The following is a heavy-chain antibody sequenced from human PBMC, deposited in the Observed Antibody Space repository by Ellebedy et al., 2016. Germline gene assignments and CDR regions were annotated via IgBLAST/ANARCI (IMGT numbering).Heavy chain of an antibody. Sequence: GGSLRLXXAASGFTFSSYSMNWVRQAPGKGLEWVSYISSSSDTINYADSVKGRFTISRDNAKNSLYLQMHSLRAEDTAVYYCARLRSCSGGSCYYYDMDVWGQGTTVTVSS. CDR3: ARLRSCSGGSCYYYDMDV. CDR2: ISSSSDTI. V-gene: IGHV3-48*04. D-gene: IGHD2-15*01. CDR1: GFTFSSYS. J-gene: IGHJ6*02.